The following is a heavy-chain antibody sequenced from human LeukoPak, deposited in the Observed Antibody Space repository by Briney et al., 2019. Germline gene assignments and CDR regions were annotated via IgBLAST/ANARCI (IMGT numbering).Heavy chain of an antibody. CDR2: IYTSGST. Sequence: PSETLSLTCTVSGGSISSYYWSWIRQPAGKGLEWIGRIYTSGSTNYDPSLKSRVTMSVDTSKNQFSLKLSSVTAADTAVYYCARDGGSHLSNWFDPWGQGTLVTVSS. CDR3: ARDGGSHLSNWFDP. V-gene: IGHV4-4*07. CDR1: GGSISSYY. D-gene: IGHD1-26*01. J-gene: IGHJ5*02.